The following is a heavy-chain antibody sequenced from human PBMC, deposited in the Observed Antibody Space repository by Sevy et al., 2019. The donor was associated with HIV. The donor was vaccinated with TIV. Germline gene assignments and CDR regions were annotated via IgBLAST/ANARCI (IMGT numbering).Heavy chain of an antibody. CDR1: GFTFTLYA. CDR3: ARVAVEYCTDDCYHRFDY. Sequence: GGSLRLSCAASGFTFTLYAIHWVRQAPGKGLEWVALISYSGTNKYYADSVKGRFTISRADSKNTAYLQMNNQRTDDTAVYYCARVAVEYCTDDCYHRFDYWGQGTQVTVSS. CDR2: ISYSGTNK. D-gene: IGHD2-21*02. J-gene: IGHJ4*02. V-gene: IGHV3-30-3*01.